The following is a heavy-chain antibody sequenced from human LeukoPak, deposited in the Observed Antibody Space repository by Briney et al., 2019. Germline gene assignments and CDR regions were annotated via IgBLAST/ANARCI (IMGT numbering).Heavy chain of an antibody. D-gene: IGHD1-26*01. CDR1: GFPFSNYW. CDR3: ARGLQEWERRRDY. V-gene: IGHV3-74*01. CDR2: INGDGSST. Sequence: GGSLRLSCAASGFPFSNYWMHWVRQPPGKGLVWVSRINGDGSSTDYAASGQGRFTVSRDNAKNTPYRQLNSLRAEDTAVYYCARGLQEWERRRDYWGQGTLVTVSS. J-gene: IGHJ4*02.